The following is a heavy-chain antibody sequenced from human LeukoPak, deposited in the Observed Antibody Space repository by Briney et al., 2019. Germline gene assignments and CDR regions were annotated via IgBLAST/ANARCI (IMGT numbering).Heavy chain of an antibody. V-gene: IGHV4-39*01. CDR1: GGSISSSSYY. Sequence: SETLSLTCTVSGGSISSSSYYWGWIRQPPGKGLEWIGSIYYSGSTYYNPSLKSRVTISVDTSKNQFSLKLSSVTAADTAVYYCAKEHIVVVPAAIGRDAFDIWGQGTMVTVSS. CDR2: IYYSGST. J-gene: IGHJ3*02. CDR3: AKEHIVVVPAAIGRDAFDI. D-gene: IGHD2-2*01.